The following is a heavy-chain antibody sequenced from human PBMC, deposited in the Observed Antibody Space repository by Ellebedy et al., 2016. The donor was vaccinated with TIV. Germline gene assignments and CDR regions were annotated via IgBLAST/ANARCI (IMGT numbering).Heavy chain of an antibody. Sequence: PGGSLRLSCAASGFGFANYWMSWVRQTPGKGLEWVANINEHGNARYYVDSTHGRFIISRDNVKNSLYLEMNSLRVEDTALYYCARDHGMARDYWGQGTLVIVSS. CDR2: INEHGNAR. CDR3: ARDHGMARDY. J-gene: IGHJ4*02. CDR1: GFGFANYW. D-gene: IGHD5-24*01. V-gene: IGHV3-7*03.